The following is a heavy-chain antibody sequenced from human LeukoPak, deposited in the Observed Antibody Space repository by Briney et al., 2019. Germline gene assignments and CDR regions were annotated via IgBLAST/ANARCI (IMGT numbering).Heavy chain of an antibody. J-gene: IGHJ4*02. V-gene: IGHV4-39*01. CDR3: ARQERYYYDSSGYYRPDYFDY. CDR2: IYYSGST. D-gene: IGHD3-22*01. CDR1: GGSISSSGYY. Sequence: SETLSLTCTVSGGSISSSGYYWGWIRQPPGKGLEWIGSIYYSGSTYYNPSLKGRVTISVDTSKNQFSLKLSSVTAADTAVYYCARQERYYYDSSGYYRPDYFDYWGQGTLVTVSS.